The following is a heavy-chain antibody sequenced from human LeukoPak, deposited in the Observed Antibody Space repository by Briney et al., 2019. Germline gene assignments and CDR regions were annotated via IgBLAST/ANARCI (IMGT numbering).Heavy chain of an antibody. CDR3: ARDITVFGVVFPF. CDR2: INPNSGGT. J-gene: IGHJ4*02. CDR1: GDTFNEYF. V-gene: IGHV1-2*02. D-gene: IGHD3-3*01. Sequence: ASVKVSCKASGDTFNEYFIHWVRQAPGQGLEWMGWINPNSGGTKYAEKFQGRFTMTRDTSITTAYMGLTRLRSDDTAMYYCARDITVFGVVFPFWGQGALVTVSS.